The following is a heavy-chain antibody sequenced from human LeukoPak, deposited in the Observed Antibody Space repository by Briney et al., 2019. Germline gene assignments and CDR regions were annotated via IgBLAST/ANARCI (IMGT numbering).Heavy chain of an antibody. CDR3: ARSGSGYLRYYFDY. D-gene: IGHD5-12*01. Sequence: SDTLSLTCIVSGDSISGSDYYWGWIRQPPGKGLEWIGSFYYSGSTYYNPSLKSRVTISVDTSKNQFSLKLSSVTAADTAVYYCARSGSGYLRYYFDYWGQGTLVTVSS. J-gene: IGHJ4*02. CDR1: GDSISGSDYY. V-gene: IGHV4-39*07. CDR2: FYYSGST.